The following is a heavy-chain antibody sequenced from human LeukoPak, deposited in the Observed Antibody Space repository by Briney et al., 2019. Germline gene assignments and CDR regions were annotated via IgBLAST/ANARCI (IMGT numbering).Heavy chain of an antibody. CDR3: AREEDSGYDFFDY. CDR1: GFSFSSDN. V-gene: IGHV3-21*01. Sequence: PGGSLRLSCTASGFSFSSDNMNWVRQAPGKGLEWVSSISSSSSYIYYADSVKGRFTISRDNAKNSLYLQMNSLRAEDTAVYYCAREEDSGYDFFDYWGQGTLVTVSS. D-gene: IGHD5-12*01. J-gene: IGHJ4*02. CDR2: ISSSSSYI.